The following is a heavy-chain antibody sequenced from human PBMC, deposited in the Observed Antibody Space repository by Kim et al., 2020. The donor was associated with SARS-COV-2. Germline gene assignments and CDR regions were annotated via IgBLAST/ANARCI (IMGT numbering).Heavy chain of an antibody. V-gene: IGHV4-34*01. D-gene: IGHD6-13*01. J-gene: IGHJ4*02. Sequence: PSLKSRVTISVDTSKNQFSLKLSSVTAADTAVYYCARGRGVAAAGYFDYWGQGTLVTVSS. CDR3: ARGRGVAAAGYFDY.